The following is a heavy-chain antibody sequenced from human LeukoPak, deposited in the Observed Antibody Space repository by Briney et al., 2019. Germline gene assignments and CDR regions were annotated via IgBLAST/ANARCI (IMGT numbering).Heavy chain of an antibody. CDR3: ARDPSGYRNDAFDM. CDR1: GGSLSSYY. V-gene: IGHV4-59*01. Sequence: SETLSLTHSLSGGSLSSYYWSWIRQPPPRGRAWIGYIYYSGSTNYNPSLNSRVTISVDTSKNQFSLKLSSVTAADTAVYYCARDPSGYRNDAFDMWGQGTMVTVSS. J-gene: IGHJ3*02. CDR2: IYYSGST. D-gene: IGHD1-14*01.